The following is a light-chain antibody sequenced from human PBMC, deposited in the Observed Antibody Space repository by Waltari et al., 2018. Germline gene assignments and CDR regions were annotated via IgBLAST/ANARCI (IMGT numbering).Light chain of an antibody. J-gene: IGKJ1*01. V-gene: IGKV3-20*01. CDR1: QRVGRY. CDR3: QKYVSLPAT. CDR2: DAS. Sequence: EIVLTQSPATLSLSPGERATLSCRASQRVGRYLAWYQQKPGQAPRLLIYDASIRATGIPDRFSGSWSGTDFSLTISRLEPEDFAVYYCQKYVSLPATFGQGTKVEIK.